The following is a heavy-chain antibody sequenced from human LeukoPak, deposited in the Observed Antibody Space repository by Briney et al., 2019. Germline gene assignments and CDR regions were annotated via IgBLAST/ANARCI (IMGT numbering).Heavy chain of an antibody. CDR3: AKERGNNWFDP. V-gene: IGHV3-66*02. CDR2: IYSGGST. CDR1: GFTVSSNY. D-gene: IGHD3-16*01. Sequence: PGGSLRLSCAASGFTVSSNYMSWVRQAPGKGLEWVSVIYSGGSTYYADSVKGRFTISRDNSKNTLYLQMSSLRAEDTAVYYCAKERGNNWFDPWGQGTLVTVSS. J-gene: IGHJ5*02.